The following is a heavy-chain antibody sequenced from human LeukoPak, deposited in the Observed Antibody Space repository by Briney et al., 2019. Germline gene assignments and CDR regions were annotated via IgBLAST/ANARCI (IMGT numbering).Heavy chain of an antibody. D-gene: IGHD5-12*01. CDR1: GGSISSGGYY. Sequence: SETLSLTCTVSGGSISSGGYYWSWFRQHPGRGLEWIGYIYYSGSTYYNPSLKSRVTISVDTSKNQFSLKLSSVTAADTAAYYCARDNIVARTFDYWGQGTLVTVSS. J-gene: IGHJ4*02. CDR3: ARDNIVARTFDY. V-gene: IGHV4-31*03. CDR2: IYYSGST.